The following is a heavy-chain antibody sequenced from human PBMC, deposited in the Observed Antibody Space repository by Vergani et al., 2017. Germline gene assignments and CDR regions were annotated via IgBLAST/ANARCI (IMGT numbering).Heavy chain of an antibody. D-gene: IGHD2-2*01. CDR2: IIPSLATT. CDR3: ARDCRGVPAAQEGGWFDP. J-gene: IGHJ5*02. CDR1: GGTFSSYA. Sequence: QVQLVQSGAEVKKPGSSVKVSCKASGGTFSSYALNWVRQAPGQGLEWMGSIIPSLATTIYAQKFQGRVTITADESTSTAYMELSSLRSEDTAVYYCARDCRGVPAAQEGGWFDPWGQGTLVTVSS. V-gene: IGHV1-69*11.